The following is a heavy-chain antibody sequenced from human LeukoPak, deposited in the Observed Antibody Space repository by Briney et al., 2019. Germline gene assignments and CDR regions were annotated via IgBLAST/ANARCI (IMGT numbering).Heavy chain of an antibody. V-gene: IGHV3-53*01. J-gene: IGHJ6*02. CDR3: AKARRYYDSSGYYYPTFNYYYYGMDV. D-gene: IGHD3-22*01. Sequence: GGSLRLSCAASEFTVSKYYMSWVRQAPGKGLEWVSGIYSGGSTYYADSVKGRFSISRDNSKNTLYLQMNSLRAEDTAVYYCAKARRYYDSSGYYYPTFNYYYYGMDVWGQGTTVTVSS. CDR1: EFTVSKYY. CDR2: IYSGGST.